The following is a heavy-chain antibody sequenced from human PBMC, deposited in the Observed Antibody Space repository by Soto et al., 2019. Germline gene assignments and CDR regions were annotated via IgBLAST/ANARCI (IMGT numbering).Heavy chain of an antibody. D-gene: IGHD6-19*01. CDR3: ARRQWLVGGYYYGMDV. CDR1: GYTFTSYG. V-gene: IGHV1-18*01. Sequence: QVQLVQSGAEVKKPGASVKVSCKVSGYTFTSYGISWVRQAPGQGLEWMGWISAYNGNTNYAQKLQGRVPMTTDTSTSTAYMELRSLRSDDTAVYYCARRQWLVGGYYYGMDVWGQGTTVTVSS. J-gene: IGHJ6*02. CDR2: ISAYNGNT.